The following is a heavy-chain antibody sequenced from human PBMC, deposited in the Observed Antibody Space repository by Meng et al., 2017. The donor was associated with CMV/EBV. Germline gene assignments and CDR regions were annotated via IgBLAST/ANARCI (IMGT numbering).Heavy chain of an antibody. J-gene: IGHJ4*02. V-gene: IGHV1-18*01. CDR1: GYTFTSYA. CDR3: ARGLLSIGGLFDY. Sequence: ASVKVSCKASGYTFTSYAINWVRQAPGQGLEWVGWINSYNGDTHYAQKLQDRVTVTTGTSTDTIYMELRSLRADDTAVYYCARGLLSIGGLFDYWGQGTLVTVSS. D-gene: IGHD3-10*01. CDR2: INSYNGDT.